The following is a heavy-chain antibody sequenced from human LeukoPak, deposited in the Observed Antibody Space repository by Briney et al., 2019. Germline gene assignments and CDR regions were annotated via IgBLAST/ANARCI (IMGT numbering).Heavy chain of an antibody. J-gene: IGHJ6*03. V-gene: IGHV1-18*01. Sequence: ASVKVSCKASGYTFTSYGISWVRQAPGQGLEWMGWISAYNGNTNYAQKLQGRVTMTTDTSTSTAYMELRSLRSDDTAVYYCARDRADIVVVPAAKAIYYYYMDVWGKGTTVTVSS. CDR3: ARDRADIVVVPAAKAIYYYYMDV. D-gene: IGHD2-2*01. CDR2: ISAYNGNT. CDR1: GYTFTSYG.